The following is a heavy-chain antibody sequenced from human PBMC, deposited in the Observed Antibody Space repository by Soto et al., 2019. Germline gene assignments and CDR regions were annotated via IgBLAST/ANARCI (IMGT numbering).Heavy chain of an antibody. Sequence: PSETLSLTCTFSGGSIGSGGYSWSWIRQHPGKGLEWIGYIYYSGITYYNPPLKSRVTISVDTSKNQFSLKLSSVTAADPAVYYCARSPGYYFDYWGQGTLVTVSS. CDR2: IYYSGIT. J-gene: IGHJ4*02. CDR1: GGSIGSGGYS. V-gene: IGHV4-31*03. CDR3: ARSPGYYFDY.